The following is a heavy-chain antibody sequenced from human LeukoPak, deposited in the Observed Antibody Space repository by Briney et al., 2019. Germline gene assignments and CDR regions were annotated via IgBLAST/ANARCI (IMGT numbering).Heavy chain of an antibody. Sequence: GGSLRPSCAASGFSFSDAWMSWVRQIPGKGLEWVGRIESKTDGGTTDYAAPVKGRFTISRDDSTNTLYLQMNSLKSEDTAVYYCTTYGSGRKFGYWGQGILVTVSS. CDR3: TTYGSGRKFGY. CDR1: GFSFSDAW. V-gene: IGHV3-15*04. CDR2: IESKTDGGTT. J-gene: IGHJ4*02. D-gene: IGHD3-10*01.